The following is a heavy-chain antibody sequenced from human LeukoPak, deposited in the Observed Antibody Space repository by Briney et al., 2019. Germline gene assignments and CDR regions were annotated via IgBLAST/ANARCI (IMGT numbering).Heavy chain of an antibody. CDR3: ARHIQVSGWLLHL. D-gene: IGHD6-19*01. CDR2: IYPGDSDT. J-gene: IGHJ1*01. CDR1: GYSVTSLR. V-gene: IGHV5-51*01. Sequence: GESLKISCTGFGYSVTSLRIGSVPQMPGKGLEWMGIIYPGDSDTRYIPSFQGQVTISADKSISTAYLQLSSLKASDSGMYYCARHIQVSGWLLHLGGQGTLVTVSS.